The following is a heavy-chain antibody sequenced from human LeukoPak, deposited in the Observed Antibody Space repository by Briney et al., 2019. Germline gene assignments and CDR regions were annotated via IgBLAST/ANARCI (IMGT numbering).Heavy chain of an antibody. V-gene: IGHV1-69*04. CDR3: ARDFLPARYYDFWSGNHYGMDV. Sequence: GASVNVSCKASGGTFSSYAIRWVRQAPGQGLEWMGRIIPILGIANYAQKFQGRVTITADKSTSTAYMELSSLRSEDTAVYYCARDFLPARYYDFWSGNHYGMDVWGQGTTVTVSS. CDR2: IIPILGIA. J-gene: IGHJ6*02. D-gene: IGHD3-3*01. CDR1: GGTFSSYA.